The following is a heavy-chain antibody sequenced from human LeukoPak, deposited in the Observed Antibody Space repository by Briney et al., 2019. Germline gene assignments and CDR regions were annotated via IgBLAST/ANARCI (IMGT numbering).Heavy chain of an antibody. CDR2: IIPIFGTA. CDR3: ARGVGYCSSTSCSYDAFDI. CDR1: GGTFSSYA. Sequence: SVKVSCKASGGTFSSYAISWVRQAPGQGLEWMGGIIPIFGTANYAQKFQGRVTITADESTSTTYMELSSLRSEDTAVYYCARGVGYCSSTSCSYDAFDIWGQGTMVTVSS. J-gene: IGHJ3*02. D-gene: IGHD2-2*01. V-gene: IGHV1-69*13.